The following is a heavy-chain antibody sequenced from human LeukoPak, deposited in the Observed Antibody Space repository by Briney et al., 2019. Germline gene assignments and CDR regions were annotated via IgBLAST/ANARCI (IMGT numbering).Heavy chain of an antibody. CDR1: GFTFTSDA. CDR3: AKDARYSIVWDFDY. D-gene: IGHD6-13*01. V-gene: IGHV3-23*01. J-gene: IGHJ4*02. Sequence: GGSLRLSCVASGFTFTSDAMNWVRQAPGKGLEWVSSTVSRGTTQYADSVKGRFTVSRDTSKNTLYLQMNSLRADDTAVYYCAKDARYSIVWDFDYWGQGTLVTVSS. CDR2: TVSRGTT.